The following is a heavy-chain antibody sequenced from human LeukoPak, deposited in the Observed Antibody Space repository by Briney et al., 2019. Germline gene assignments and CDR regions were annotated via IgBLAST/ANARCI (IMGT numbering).Heavy chain of an antibody. CDR3: ARANNWNDDAFDF. D-gene: IGHD1-20*01. CDR2: ITDSGSTK. Sequence: QSGGSLRLSCAASGFIFSNYNMNWVRQAPGKGLEWVSYITDSGSTKHYADSVKGRFIISRDNDKNALYLQMNSLRVEDTAVYYCARANNWNDDAFDFWGQGTLVTVSS. CDR1: GFIFSNYN. V-gene: IGHV3-48*04. J-gene: IGHJ4*02.